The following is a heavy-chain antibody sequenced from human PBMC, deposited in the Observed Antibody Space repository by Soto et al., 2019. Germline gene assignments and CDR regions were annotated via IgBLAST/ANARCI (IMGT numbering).Heavy chain of an antibody. V-gene: IGHV3-7*01. J-gene: IGHJ4*02. CDR1: GFTFSNYW. Sequence: GGSLRLSCAGSGFTFSNYWMTWVRQAPGKGLEWVANIKIDGSEKYYVDSVKGRFTISRDNTKNSLYLQMNSLRVEDTAVYYCARARIDYWGQGTLVTVSS. CDR3: ARARIDY. CDR2: IKIDGSEK.